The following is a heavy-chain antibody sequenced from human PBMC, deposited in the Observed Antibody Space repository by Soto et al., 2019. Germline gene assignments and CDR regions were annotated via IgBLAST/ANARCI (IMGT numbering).Heavy chain of an antibody. CDR1: GYTFTDYG. D-gene: IGHD6-19*01. J-gene: IGHJ5*02. V-gene: IGHV1-18*01. CDR3: AKTGGWNWFDP. CDR2: ISPYTGDT. Sequence: QVQLVQSGAEVKKPGASVKVSCKASGYTFTDYGISWVRQAPGQGLEWMGWISPYTGDTKYPQRLQGRVTVTADTSTSTAYMELRSVKSDDTAVYYCAKTGGWNWFDPWGQGTLVSVSS.